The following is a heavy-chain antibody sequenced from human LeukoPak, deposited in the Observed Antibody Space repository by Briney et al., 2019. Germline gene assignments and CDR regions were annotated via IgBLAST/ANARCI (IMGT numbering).Heavy chain of an antibody. CDR1: GFTFSSYG. V-gene: IGHV3-30*18. Sequence: PGRFLRLSCAASGFTFSSYGMHWVRQAPGKGLEWVAVISYDGSNKYYADSVKGRFTISRDNSKNTLYLQMNSLRAEDTAVYYCAKESRDGYNYGYYYGMDVWGQGTTVTVSS. J-gene: IGHJ6*02. CDR2: ISYDGSNK. D-gene: IGHD5-24*01. CDR3: AKESRDGYNYGYYYGMDV.